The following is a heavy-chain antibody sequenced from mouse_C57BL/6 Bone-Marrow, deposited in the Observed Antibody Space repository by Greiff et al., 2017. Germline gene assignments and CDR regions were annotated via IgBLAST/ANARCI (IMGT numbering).Heavy chain of an antibody. V-gene: IGHV1-50*01. Sequence: QVQLQQPGAELVKPGASVKLSCKASGYTFTSYWMQWVKQRPGQGLEWIGEIDPSDSYTNYNQKFKGKATLTVDTSSSTAYMQLSSLTSEDSAVYYCARAVYGYDRGYYAMDYWGQGTSVTVSS. CDR2: IDPSDSYT. D-gene: IGHD2-2*01. J-gene: IGHJ4*01. CDR1: GYTFTSYW. CDR3: ARAVYGYDRGYYAMDY.